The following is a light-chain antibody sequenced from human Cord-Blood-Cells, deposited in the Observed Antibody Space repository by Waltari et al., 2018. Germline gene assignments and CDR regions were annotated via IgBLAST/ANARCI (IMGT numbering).Light chain of an antibody. V-gene: IGKV1-8*01. CDR2: AAS. Sequence: AIRMIQSPYSFAASTVDRVPLTRRASQGISSSLARYQQKPGKASKLRSYAASTLQSGVPARFSGSGSGTDFTLTISCLQSEDFATYYCQQYYSYPRTFGQGTKVEIK. CDR3: QQYYSYPRT. CDR1: QGISSS. J-gene: IGKJ1*01.